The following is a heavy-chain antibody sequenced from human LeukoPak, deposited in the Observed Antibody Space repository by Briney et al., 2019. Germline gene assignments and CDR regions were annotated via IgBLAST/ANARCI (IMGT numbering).Heavy chain of an antibody. CDR2: INWNGGST. CDR1: GFTFDDYG. CDR3: ARASDYVWGSYRDIDY. V-gene: IGHV3-20*01. D-gene: IGHD3-16*02. Sequence: GGSLRLSCAASGFTFDDYGMSWVRQAPGKGLEWGSGINWNGGSTGYADSVKGRFTISRDNAKNSLYLQMNSLRAEDTALYHCARASDYVWGSYRDIDYWGQGTLVTVSS. J-gene: IGHJ4*02.